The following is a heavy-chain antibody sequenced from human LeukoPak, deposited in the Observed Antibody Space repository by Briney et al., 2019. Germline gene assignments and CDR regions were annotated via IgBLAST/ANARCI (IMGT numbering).Heavy chain of an antibody. CDR3: ARFDQDWGTFDY. CDR2: IKPDNGDT. D-gene: IGHD7-27*01. CDR1: GYTFTGYY. V-gene: IGHV1-2*02. Sequence: ASVKVSCKASGYTFTGYYMHWVRQAPGQGLEWMGWIKPDNGDTNYVQKFQGRATMTRDTSITTAYMELSLRSDDTAVYYCARFDQDWGTFDYWGQGTVVTVSS. J-gene: IGHJ4*02.